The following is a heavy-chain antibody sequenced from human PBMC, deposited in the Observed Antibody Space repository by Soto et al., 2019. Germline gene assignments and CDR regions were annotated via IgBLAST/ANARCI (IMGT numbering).Heavy chain of an antibody. CDR1: GFTFSSSA. V-gene: IGHV3-23*01. CDR2: ISGSGGST. J-gene: IGHJ2*01. CDR3: AKGLVEIAANWYFDL. D-gene: IGHD2-2*01. Sequence: EVQLLESGGGLVQPGGSLRLSGAASGFTFSSSAMSWVRQAPGKGLEWVSAISGSGGSTYYADSVKGRFTISRDNSKNTLYLQMNSLRAEDTAVYYCAKGLVEIAANWYFDLWGRGTRVAVSS.